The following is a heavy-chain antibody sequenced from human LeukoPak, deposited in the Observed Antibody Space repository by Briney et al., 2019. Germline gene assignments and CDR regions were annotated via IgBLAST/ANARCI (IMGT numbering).Heavy chain of an antibody. CDR2: FDPEDGET. Sequence: GASVKVSCKVSGYTLTELSMHWVRQAPGKGLEWMGGFDPEDGETIYAQKFQGRVTMTGDTSTDTAYMELSSLRSEDTAVYYCATRGPPYDYVWGSYRYGVGAFDIWGQGTMVTVSS. D-gene: IGHD3-16*02. J-gene: IGHJ3*02. CDR1: GYTLTELS. V-gene: IGHV1-24*01. CDR3: ATRGPPYDYVWGSYRYGVGAFDI.